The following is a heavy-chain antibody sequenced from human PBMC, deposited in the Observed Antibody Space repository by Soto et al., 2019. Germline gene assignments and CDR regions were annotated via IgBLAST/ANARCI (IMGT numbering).Heavy chain of an antibody. CDR3: ARDEVGVSGSYVH. V-gene: IGHV3-74*01. CDR1: GFTFSIYW. Sequence: EVQLVQSGGGLVQPGGSLRLSCAASGFTFSIYWMHWVRQTPGKGLVWVSRIDRDGSTTTYAESVKGRFTISRDDAKNTLYLQMISLRAEDTAVYYCARDEVGVSGSYVHWGQGNLVTVSS. CDR2: IDRDGSTT. D-gene: IGHD3-16*01. J-gene: IGHJ4*02.